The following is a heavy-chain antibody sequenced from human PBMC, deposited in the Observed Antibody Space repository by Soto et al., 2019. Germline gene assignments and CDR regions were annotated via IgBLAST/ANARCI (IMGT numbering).Heavy chain of an antibody. CDR2: LWHDGSNE. CDR3: AREMGYGGSGLGV. Sequence: QVQLVESGGGVVQPGRSLRLSCAASGFIFSSYGMHWVRQAPGKGLEWVATLWHDGSNEFYAESMKGRFTISRENPRNNLYLQMNRLRSEETAVYYCAREMGYGGSGLGVWGQGTKVTVS. V-gene: IGHV3-33*01. D-gene: IGHD4-17*01. J-gene: IGHJ6*02. CDR1: GFIFSSYG.